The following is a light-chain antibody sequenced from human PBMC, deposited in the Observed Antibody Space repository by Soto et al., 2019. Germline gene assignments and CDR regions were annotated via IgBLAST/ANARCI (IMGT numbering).Light chain of an antibody. V-gene: IGKV1-39*01. CDR2: AAS. Sequence: DIHMTQSPSSLSASTGDRITITCRASQSISRYLNWYQHKPGKAPKLLINAASSLERGVPSRFSGGGSGTDFTLNISSLQPDDFATYYCQQNYRATPWTFGQGT. J-gene: IGKJ1*01. CDR3: QQNYRATPWT. CDR1: QSISRY.